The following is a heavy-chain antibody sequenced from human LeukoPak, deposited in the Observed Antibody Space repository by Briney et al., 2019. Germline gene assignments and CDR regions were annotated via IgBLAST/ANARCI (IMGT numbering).Heavy chain of an antibody. CDR1: GGSISSY. CDR2: IYTSGST. CDR3: AGGGNWFDP. J-gene: IGHJ5*02. V-gene: IGHV4-4*07. Sequence: SETLSLTCTVSGGSISSYWSWIRQPAGKGLEWIGRIYTSGSTNYNPSLKSRVTMSVDTSKNQFSLKLSSVTAADTAVYYCAGGGNWFDPWGQGTLVTVSS. D-gene: IGHD2-15*01.